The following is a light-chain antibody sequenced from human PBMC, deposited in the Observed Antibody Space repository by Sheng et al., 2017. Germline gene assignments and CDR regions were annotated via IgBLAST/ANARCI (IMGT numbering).Light chain of an antibody. CDR2: KAS. V-gene: IGKV1-5*03. CDR1: QYISVW. Sequence: DIQMTQSPSTLSASVGDRVTITCRASQYISVWLAWYQQKPGKAPNLLIYKASNLDSGVPSRFSGSGSGTEFTLTISSLQPEDFATYYCLQHNSYPPSFGQGTKVEIK. J-gene: IGKJ1*01. CDR3: LQHNSYPPS.